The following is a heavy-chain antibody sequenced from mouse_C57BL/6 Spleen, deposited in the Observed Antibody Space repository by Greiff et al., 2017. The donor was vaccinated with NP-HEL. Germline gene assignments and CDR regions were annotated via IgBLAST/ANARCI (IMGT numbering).Heavy chain of an antibody. CDR2: INPYNGDT. CDR3: ARAGTLYYFDY. V-gene: IGHV1-20*01. J-gene: IGHJ2*01. Sequence: EVKLMESGPELVKPGDSVKISCKASGYSFTGYFMNWVMQSHGKSLEWIGRINPYNGDTFYNQKFKGKATLTVDKSSSTAHMELRSLTSEDSAVYYCARAGTLYYFDYWGQGTTLTVSS. CDR1: GYSFTGYF. D-gene: IGHD3-3*01.